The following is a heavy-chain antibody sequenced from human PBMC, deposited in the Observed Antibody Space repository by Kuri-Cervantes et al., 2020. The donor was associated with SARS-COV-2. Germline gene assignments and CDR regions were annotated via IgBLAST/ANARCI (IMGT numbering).Heavy chain of an antibody. D-gene: IGHD1-1*01. CDR1: GYTFTDYY. J-gene: IGHJ4*02. V-gene: IGHV1-2*02. CDR2: INPNTGDT. CDR3: VRRDGTGIVRY. Sequence: ASVKVSCKASGYTFTDYYMYWVRQAPGQGLEWMGWINPNTGDTNYAQRIQARVTMARDTSISTAYMELTRLKSDDTAVYYCVRRDGTGIVRYWGQGTLVTVSS.